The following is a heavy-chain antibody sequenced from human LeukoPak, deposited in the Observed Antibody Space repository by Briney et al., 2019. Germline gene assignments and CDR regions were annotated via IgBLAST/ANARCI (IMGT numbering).Heavy chain of an antibody. CDR3: ARHATQWLACDY. D-gene: IGHD6-19*01. V-gene: IGHV4-4*07. Sequence: SETLSLTCTVSGGSISSYYRSWIRQPAGKGLEWIGRIYTSGSTNYNPSLKSRVTMSVDTSKNQFSLKLSSVTAADTAVYYCARHATQWLACDYWGQGTLVTVSS. CDR1: GGSISSYY. CDR2: IYTSGST. J-gene: IGHJ4*02.